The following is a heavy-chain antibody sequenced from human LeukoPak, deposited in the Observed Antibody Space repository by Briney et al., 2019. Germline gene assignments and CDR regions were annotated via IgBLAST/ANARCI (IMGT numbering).Heavy chain of an antibody. V-gene: IGHV1-18*01. CDR1: GYTFTSYG. Sequence: ASVKVSCKASGYTFTSYGISWVRQAPGQGLEWMGWISGYNGNTHYAQKLQGRVTMTTDTSTSTAYMELRSLRSDDTAVYYCARGPYCCGGTCYSQYFDYWGQGTLVTVSS. J-gene: IGHJ4*02. CDR2: ISGYNGNT. CDR3: ARGPYCCGGTCYSQYFDY. D-gene: IGHD2-15*01.